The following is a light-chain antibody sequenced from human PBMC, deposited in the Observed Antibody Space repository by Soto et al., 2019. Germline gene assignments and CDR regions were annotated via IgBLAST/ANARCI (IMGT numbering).Light chain of an antibody. CDR3: QQYNNWPLL. Sequence: EIVRTQSPATLSVSPGERATLSCRASQRVSRNLAWYQQKPGQAPRLLIYGASTRATGIPARFSGSGSGTEFTLTISSLQSEDFAVYYCQQYNNWPLLFGGGTKVEIK. V-gene: IGKV3-15*01. J-gene: IGKJ4*01. CDR2: GAS. CDR1: QRVSRN.